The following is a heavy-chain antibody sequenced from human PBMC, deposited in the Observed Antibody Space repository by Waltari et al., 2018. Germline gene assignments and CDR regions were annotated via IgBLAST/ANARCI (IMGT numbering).Heavy chain of an antibody. CDR3: ARSTGYPYWNFDL. V-gene: IGHV4-30-4*08. CDR1: GASLTIADYY. CDR2: MYNSGAT. J-gene: IGHJ2*01. Sequence: QVQLLESGPGLVKPSQTLSLPSTVSGASLTIADYYWSCVRQAPGKGLEWIGHMYNSGATYYNPSLKSRVTISLDTSQNHFSLRLTSVTAADTAMYYCARSTGYPYWNFDLWSRGTLVTVSS. D-gene: IGHD3-22*01.